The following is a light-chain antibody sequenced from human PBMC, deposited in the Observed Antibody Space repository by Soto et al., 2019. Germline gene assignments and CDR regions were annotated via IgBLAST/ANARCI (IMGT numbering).Light chain of an antibody. Sequence: EIVLTQSPGTLSLSPGERGTLSCRASQSVSSSYLAWYQQKPGQAPRLLIYGASSRATGIPDRFSGSGSGTDFTLTISRLEPEDFAVYYCQQYGSSPPYTFGQGTNLEIK. CDR1: QSVSSSY. J-gene: IGKJ2*01. V-gene: IGKV3-20*01. CDR2: GAS. CDR3: QQYGSSPPYT.